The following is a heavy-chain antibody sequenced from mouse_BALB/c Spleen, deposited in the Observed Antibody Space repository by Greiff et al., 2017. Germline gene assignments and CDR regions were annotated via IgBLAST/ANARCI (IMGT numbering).Heavy chain of an antibody. J-gene: IGHJ2*01. Sequence: EVQLQESGAELVRPGALVKLSCKASGFNIKDYYMPWVKQRPEQGLEWIGWIDPENGNTIYDPKFQGKASITADTSSNTAYLQLSSLTSEDTAVYYCARRGPYYFDYWGQGTTLTVSS. CDR2: IDPENGNT. V-gene: IGHV14-1*02. CDR1: GFNIKDYY. CDR3: ARRGPYYFDY.